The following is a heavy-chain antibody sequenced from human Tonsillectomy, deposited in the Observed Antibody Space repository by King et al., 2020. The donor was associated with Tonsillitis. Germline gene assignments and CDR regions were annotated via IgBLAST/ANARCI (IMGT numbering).Heavy chain of an antibody. D-gene: IGHD3-9*01. CDR2: IYWNDDK. CDR1: GFSLSTSGVG. Sequence: TLKESGPTLVKPTQTLTLTCTFSGFSLSTSGVGVGWIRQPPGKALEWLALIYWNDDKRYSLSLKSRLTITKDTSNNQVVLTITNMDPVDTATYYCSHQGDILTGYDYWGQGTLVTVAS. V-gene: IGHV2-5*01. CDR3: SHQGDILTGYDY. J-gene: IGHJ4*02.